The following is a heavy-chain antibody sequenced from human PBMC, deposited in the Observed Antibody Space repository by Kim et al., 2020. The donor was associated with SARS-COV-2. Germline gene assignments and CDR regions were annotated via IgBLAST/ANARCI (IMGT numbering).Heavy chain of an antibody. D-gene: IGHD3-22*01. CDR2: INAGNGNT. V-gene: IGHV1-3*01. J-gene: IGHJ6*02. CDR1: GYTFTSYA. CDR3: ARWLLSADYYYYYGMDV. Sequence: ASVKVSCKASGYTFTSYAMHWVRQAPGQRLEWMGWINAGNGNTKYSQKFQGRVTITRDTSASTAYMELSSLRSEDTAVYYCARWLLSADYYYYYGMDVWGQGNTVTVSS.